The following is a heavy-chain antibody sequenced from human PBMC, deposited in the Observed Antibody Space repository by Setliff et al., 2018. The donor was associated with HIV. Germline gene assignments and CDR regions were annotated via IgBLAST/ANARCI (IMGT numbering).Heavy chain of an antibody. CDR3: AREGSDWGPII. D-gene: IGHD5-12*01. Sequence: SETLSLTCSVSDYSVSSGYSWGWIRQPPGKGLEWIGSMYHRGTTYYNLSLKSRIILSIDTSKNQLSLKLNSVTAADMAIYYCAREGSDWGPIIWGHGTLVTVSS. CDR2: MYHRGTT. V-gene: IGHV4-38-2*02. J-gene: IGHJ4*01. CDR1: DYSVSSGYS.